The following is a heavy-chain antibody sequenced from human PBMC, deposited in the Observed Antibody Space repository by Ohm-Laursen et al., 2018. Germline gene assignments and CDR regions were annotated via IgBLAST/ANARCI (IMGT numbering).Heavy chain of an antibody. V-gene: IGHV4-39*01. J-gene: IGHJ4*02. CDR2: IYYTGST. CDR1: GGAISSTSYY. Sequence: VTLSLTCTVSGGAISSTSYYWGWIRQPPGKGLEWIGSIYYTGSTYFNPSLQSRVTISVDTSKNQFSLNLSSVTAADTAMYYCARKTDWNHYYFDYWGQGTLVTVSS. CDR3: ARKTDWNHYYFDY. D-gene: IGHD1-1*01.